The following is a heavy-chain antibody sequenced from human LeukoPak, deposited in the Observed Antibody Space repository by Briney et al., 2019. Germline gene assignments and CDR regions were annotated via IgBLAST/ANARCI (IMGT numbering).Heavy chain of an antibody. V-gene: IGHV4-59*08. J-gene: IGHJ3*02. D-gene: IGHD3-9*01. CDR2: VYYVGST. CDR1: GASIRSHH. Sequence: SETLSLTCTVSGASIRSHHWTWIRQPPGKGLEWIGNVYYVGSTSYSPSLKSRVTISVDTSKNQFSLKLSSVTAADTAVYFCARHSNDWTSDTFDIWGQGTMVTVSS. CDR3: ARHSNDWTSDTFDI.